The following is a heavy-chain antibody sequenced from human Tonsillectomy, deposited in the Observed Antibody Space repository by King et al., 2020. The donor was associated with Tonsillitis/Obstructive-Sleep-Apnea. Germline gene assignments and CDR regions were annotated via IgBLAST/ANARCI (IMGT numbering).Heavy chain of an antibody. D-gene: IGHD2-2*01. CDR1: GFTFDDYA. J-gene: IGHJ4*02. CDR2: ISWNSGSI. CDR3: AKDYAPLETGIPAAGGVY. Sequence: VQLVESGGGLVQPGRSLRLSCAASGFTFDDYAMHWVRQAPGKGLEWVSGISWNSGSIGYADSVKGRFTISRDNAKNSLYLQMNSLSAEDTAMYYCAKDYAPLETGIPAAGGVYWGQGTLVTVSS. V-gene: IGHV3-9*01.